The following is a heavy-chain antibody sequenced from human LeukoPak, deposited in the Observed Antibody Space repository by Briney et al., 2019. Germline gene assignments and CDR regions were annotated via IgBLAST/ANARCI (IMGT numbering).Heavy chain of an antibody. CDR2: IYSGGST. CDR1: GFTVSSSY. V-gene: IGHV3-66*01. CDR3: ARGTVTMVDY. Sequence: GGSLRLSCAASGFTVSSSYMSWVRQAPGRGLEWVSVIYSGGSTYYADSVKGRFTSSRDNSKNTLFLQMNSLRAGDTAVYYCARGTVTMVDYWGQGTLVTVSS. J-gene: IGHJ4*02. D-gene: IGHD3-10*01.